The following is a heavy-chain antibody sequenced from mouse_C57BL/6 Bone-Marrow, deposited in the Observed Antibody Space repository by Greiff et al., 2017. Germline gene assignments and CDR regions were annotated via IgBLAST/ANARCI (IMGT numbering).Heavy chain of an antibody. D-gene: IGHD3-2*02. V-gene: IGHV5-6*02. CDR1: GFTFSSYG. Sequence: EVMLVESGGDLVKPGGSLKLSCAASGFTFSSYGMSWVRQTPDKRLEWVATISSGGSYTYYPDSVKGRFTISRDNAKNTLYLQMSRLKSEDTAMYYCERRGQLRLRDAMDYWGQGTSVTVSS. CDR2: ISSGGSYT. CDR3: ERRGQLRLRDAMDY. J-gene: IGHJ4*01.